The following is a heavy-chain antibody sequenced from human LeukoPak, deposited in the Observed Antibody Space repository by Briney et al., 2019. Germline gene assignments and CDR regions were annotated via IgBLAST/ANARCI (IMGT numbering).Heavy chain of an antibody. CDR2: VHYDGSIL. CDR1: GFTFSSYG. CDR3: AKDKVPMDV. Sequence: PGGSLRLSCAASGFTFSSYGMHWVRQAPGKGLEWVAYVHYDGSILYYTDSVKGRFTISRDNSKHTAHLQMSSLTTDDTGVYYCAKDKVPMDVWGKGTTVTVSS. J-gene: IGHJ6*03. V-gene: IGHV3-30*02.